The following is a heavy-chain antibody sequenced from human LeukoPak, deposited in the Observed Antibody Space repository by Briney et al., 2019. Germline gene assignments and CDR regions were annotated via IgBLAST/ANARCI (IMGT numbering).Heavy chain of an antibody. Sequence: ASVKVPCKASGYTFTSYGISWVRQAPGQGLEWMGWISAYNGNTNYAQKLQGRVTMTTDTSTSTAYMELRSLRSDDTAVYYCARDSRDIVVVPAAVQGDYWGQGTLVTVSS. J-gene: IGHJ4*02. D-gene: IGHD2-2*01. CDR1: GYTFTSYG. CDR3: ARDSRDIVVVPAAVQGDY. V-gene: IGHV1-18*01. CDR2: ISAYNGNT.